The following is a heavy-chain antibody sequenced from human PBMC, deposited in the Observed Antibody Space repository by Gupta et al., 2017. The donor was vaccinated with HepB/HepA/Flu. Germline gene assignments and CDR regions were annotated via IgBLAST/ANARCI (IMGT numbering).Heavy chain of an antibody. Sequence: EVQLVESGGGLVQPGGALRLSCAASGFTFSSYWMSWVRQAPGKGLEWVANIKQDGSEKYYVDSVKGRFTISRDNAKNSLYLQMNSLRAEDTAVYYCARDRPQGRGYYDSSGYYYFDYWGQGTLVTVSS. V-gene: IGHV3-7*01. D-gene: IGHD3-22*01. J-gene: IGHJ4*02. CDR2: IKQDGSEK. CDR1: GFTFSSYW. CDR3: ARDRPQGRGYYDSSGYYYFDY.